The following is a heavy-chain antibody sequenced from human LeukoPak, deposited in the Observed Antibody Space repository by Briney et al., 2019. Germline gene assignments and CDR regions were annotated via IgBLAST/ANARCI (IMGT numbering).Heavy chain of an antibody. CDR3: ARGGLNRYDY. J-gene: IGHJ4*02. D-gene: IGHD3-16*01. CDR1: GYSFSSFA. Sequence: GGSLRLSCAASGYSFSSFAMSWVRQAPGKGLEWVSAISGRGDATQYADSVRGRFTLSRDNSKNTLCLQMNSLRAEDTALYYCARGGLNRYDYWGQGTLVSVSS. CDR2: ISGRGDAT. V-gene: IGHV3-23*01.